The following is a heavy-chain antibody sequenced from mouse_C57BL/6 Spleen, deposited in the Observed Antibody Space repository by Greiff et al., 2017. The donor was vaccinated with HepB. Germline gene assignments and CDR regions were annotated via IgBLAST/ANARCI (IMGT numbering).Heavy chain of an antibody. D-gene: IGHD2-4*01. Sequence: VQLQQPGAELVRPGSSVKLSCKASGYTFTSYWMHWVKQRPIQGLEWIGNIDPSDSETHYNQKFKDKATLTVDKSSSTAYMQLSSLTSEDSAVYYCARLYDYDPLDYWGQGTTLTVSS. CDR2: IDPSDSET. CDR3: ARLYDYDPLDY. J-gene: IGHJ2*01. V-gene: IGHV1-52*01. CDR1: GYTFTSYW.